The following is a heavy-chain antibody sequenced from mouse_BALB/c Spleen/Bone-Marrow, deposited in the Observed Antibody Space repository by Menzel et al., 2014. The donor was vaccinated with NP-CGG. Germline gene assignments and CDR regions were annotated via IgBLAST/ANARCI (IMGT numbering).Heavy chain of an antibody. Sequence: VQLQQSGPELVKPGASVKISCKASGYAFSSSWMNWVKPRPGQGLEWIGRIYPGDGDTNYNGKFKGKATLTADKSSSTAYMQLSSLTSVDSAVYFCARDGYGKRNYFDYWGQGTTLTVSS. CDR1: GYAFSSSW. D-gene: IGHD2-1*01. J-gene: IGHJ2*01. V-gene: IGHV1-82*01. CDR3: ARDGYGKRNYFDY. CDR2: IYPGDGDT.